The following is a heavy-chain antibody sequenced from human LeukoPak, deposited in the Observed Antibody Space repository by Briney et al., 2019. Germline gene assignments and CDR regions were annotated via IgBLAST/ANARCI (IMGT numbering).Heavy chain of an antibody. CDR1: GGSFSGYY. CDR2: INHSGST. D-gene: IGHD1-26*01. Sequence: SETLSLTCAVYGGSFSGYYWSWIRQPPGKGLEWIGEINHSGSTNYNPSLKSRVTISVDTSKNQFSLKLSSVTAADTAVYYCARPRGSSFYDYWGQGTLVTVSS. CDR3: ARPRGSSFYDY. V-gene: IGHV4-34*01. J-gene: IGHJ4*02.